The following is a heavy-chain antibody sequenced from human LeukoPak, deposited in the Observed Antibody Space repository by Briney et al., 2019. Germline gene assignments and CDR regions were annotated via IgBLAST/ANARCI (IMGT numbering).Heavy chain of an antibody. J-gene: IGHJ4*02. CDR3: TRDQTPYY. Sequence: GGSLRLSCAASGFTFSSYGMHWVRQAPGKGLEWVAFIWYDGSNKYYADSVKGRFTISRDNSKNTLYLQMNSLRAEDTAVYYCTRDQTPYYWGQGTLVTVSS. V-gene: IGHV3-30*02. CDR1: GFTFSSYG. CDR2: IWYDGSNK.